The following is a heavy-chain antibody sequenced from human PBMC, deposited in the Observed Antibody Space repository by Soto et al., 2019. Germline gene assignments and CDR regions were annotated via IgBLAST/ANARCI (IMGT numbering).Heavy chain of an antibody. CDR3: GRRGAFLGAAYYYYGRAV. D-gene: IGHD1-26*01. CDR1: GYSFTSYW. Sequence: PGESLKISCKGSGYSFTSYWIGWVRQMPGKGLEWMGIIYPGDSDTRYSPSFQGQVTISADKSISTAYLQWSSLKASDTAMYYCGRRGAFLGAAYYYYGRAVWGKGTRVT. J-gene: IGHJ6*04. V-gene: IGHV5-51*01. CDR2: IYPGDSDT.